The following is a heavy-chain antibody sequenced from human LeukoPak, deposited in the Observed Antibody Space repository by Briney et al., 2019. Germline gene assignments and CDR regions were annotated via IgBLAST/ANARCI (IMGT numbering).Heavy chain of an antibody. V-gene: IGHV3-23*01. CDR2: ISGSGGST. Sequence: GGSLRLSCAASGVTFSSYAMSWVRQAPGKGLEWVSAISGSGGSTYYADSVKGRFTISRDSSKNTLYLQMNSLRAEDTAVYYCAKDLRSSADSKMGAADYWGQGTLVTVSS. J-gene: IGHJ4*02. CDR1: GVTFSSYA. CDR3: AKDLRSSADSKMGAADY. D-gene: IGHD1-26*01.